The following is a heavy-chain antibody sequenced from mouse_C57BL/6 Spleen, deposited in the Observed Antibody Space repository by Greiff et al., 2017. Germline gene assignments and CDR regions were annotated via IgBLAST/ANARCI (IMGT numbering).Heavy chain of an antibody. V-gene: IGHV1-85*01. CDR3: ARRNTGVYAMDY. J-gene: IGHJ4*01. Sequence: VQLQQSGPELVKPGASVKLSCKASGYTFTSYDINWVKQRPGQGLEWIGWIYPSDGSTKYNEKLKGKATLTVDTSSSTAYMELHSLTSEDSAVYFCARRNTGVYAMDYWGQGTSVTVSS. CDR2: IYPSDGST. CDR1: GYTFTSYD.